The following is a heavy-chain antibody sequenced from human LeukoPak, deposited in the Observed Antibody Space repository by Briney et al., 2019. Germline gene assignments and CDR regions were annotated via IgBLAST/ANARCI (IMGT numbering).Heavy chain of an antibody. V-gene: IGHV4-59*08. Sequence: PSETLSLTCTVSGGSISSYYWSWIRQPPGKGLEGIGYISYSGSTNYNPSLKSRVTMSVDPSNNQFSLNLRSVTAADTAVYYCARRRYYNGSGYLEWGQGTLLSVSS. CDR2: ISYSGST. CDR3: ARRRYYNGSGYLE. D-gene: IGHD3-22*01. J-gene: IGHJ1*01. CDR1: GGSISSYY.